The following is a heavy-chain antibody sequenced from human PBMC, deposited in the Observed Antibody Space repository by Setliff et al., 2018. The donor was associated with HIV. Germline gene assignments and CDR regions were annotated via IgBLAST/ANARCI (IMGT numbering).Heavy chain of an antibody. D-gene: IGHD6-19*01. CDR3: ARDDSSGWHFYYYYGMDV. J-gene: IGHJ6*02. V-gene: IGHV4-38-2*02. CDR1: GYSISSGYY. Sequence: SETLSLTCAVSGYSISSGYYWGWIRQPPGKGLEWIGGIYHSGSTYYNPSLKSRVTISVDTSKNQFSLKLSSVTAADTAVYYCARDDSSGWHFYYYYGMDVWGQGTTVTVSS. CDR2: IYHSGST.